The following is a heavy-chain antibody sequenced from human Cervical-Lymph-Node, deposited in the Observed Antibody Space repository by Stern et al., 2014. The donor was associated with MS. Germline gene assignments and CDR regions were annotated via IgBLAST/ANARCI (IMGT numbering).Heavy chain of an antibody. Sequence: QVQLVQSGAEVKKPGSSGKVSCKASGGTFSSDAFSWVRQAPGQGLAWMGAITPSLWTSSPAQKFQGRLTISADDSTGTSYMELRSLRSEDTAVYYCARSAGYYSGMDVWGQGTTVTVS. V-gene: IGHV1-69*01. CDR2: ITPSLWTS. CDR1: GGTFSSDA. CDR3: ARSAGYYSGMDV. J-gene: IGHJ6*02.